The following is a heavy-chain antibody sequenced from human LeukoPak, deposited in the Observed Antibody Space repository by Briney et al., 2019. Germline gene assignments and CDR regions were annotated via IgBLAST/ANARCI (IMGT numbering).Heavy chain of an antibody. CDR3: ASRIAVAGGEYFQH. D-gene: IGHD6-19*01. J-gene: IGHJ1*01. CDR2: IKQDGSEK. Sequence: GGSLRLSCAASGFTFSSYWMSWVRQAPGKGLEWVANIKQDGSEKYYVDSVKGRFTISRDNAKNSLYLQMNSLRAEDTAVYYCASRIAVAGGEYFQHWGQGTLVTVSS. V-gene: IGHV3-7*01. CDR1: GFTFSSYW.